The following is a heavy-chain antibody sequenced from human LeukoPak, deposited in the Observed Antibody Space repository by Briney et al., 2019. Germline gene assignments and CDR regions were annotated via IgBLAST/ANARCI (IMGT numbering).Heavy chain of an antibody. CDR3: LKGDWGYHFFFDL. D-gene: IGHD3-3*01. V-gene: IGHV3-23*01. CDR2: ISGSGGST. J-gene: IGHJ4*02. CDR1: GFTFSSYA. Sequence: GGSLRLSCAASGFTFSSYAMNWVRQAPGKGLEWVSGISGSGGSTYYADSVKGRFTISRDNSKNTLYLQMNSLRAEDTAGYYWLKGDWGYHFFFDLWGQGTLVTVSS.